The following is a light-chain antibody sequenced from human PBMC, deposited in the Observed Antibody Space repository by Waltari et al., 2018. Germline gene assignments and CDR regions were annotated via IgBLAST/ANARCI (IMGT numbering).Light chain of an antibody. CDR3: MQGTHWPYT. V-gene: IGKV2-30*02. CDR1: QSLVHSDGQTS. J-gene: IGKJ2*01. Sequence: DVVMTQSPLSLPVTLGQPASISCRSSQSLVHSDGQTSLYWFQQRPGQSPRRLIYKVSNRDAGVPDRFSGSGSGTDFTLKISRVEAEDVGVYYCMQGTHWPYTFGQGTKLETK. CDR2: KVS.